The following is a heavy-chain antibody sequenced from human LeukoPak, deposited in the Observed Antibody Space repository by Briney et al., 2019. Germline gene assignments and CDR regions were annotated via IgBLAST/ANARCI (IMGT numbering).Heavy chain of an antibody. CDR3: ASGRFGYSSSSDY. D-gene: IGHD6-6*01. V-gene: IGHV4-59*01. Sequence: PSETLSLTCTVSGGSISSYYWSWIRQPPGKGLEWIGYIYYSGSTNYNPSLKSRVTISVDTSKNQFSLKLSSVTDADTAVYYCASGRFGYSSSSDYWGQGTLVTVSS. CDR1: GGSISSYY. CDR2: IYYSGST. J-gene: IGHJ4*02.